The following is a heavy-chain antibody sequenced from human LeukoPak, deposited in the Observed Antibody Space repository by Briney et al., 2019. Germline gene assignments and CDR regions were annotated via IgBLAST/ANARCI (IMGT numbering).Heavy chain of an antibody. CDR2: IYYSGST. V-gene: IGHV4-59*01. CDR3: ARDSGRSDFDY. Sequence: SETLSLTCTVPGGSISSYYWSWIRQRPGKGLEWIGYIYYSGSTNYNPSLKSRVTISVDTSKNQFSLKLSSVTAADTAVYYCARDSGRSDFDYWGQGTLVTVSS. J-gene: IGHJ4*02. D-gene: IGHD3-10*01. CDR1: GGSISSYY.